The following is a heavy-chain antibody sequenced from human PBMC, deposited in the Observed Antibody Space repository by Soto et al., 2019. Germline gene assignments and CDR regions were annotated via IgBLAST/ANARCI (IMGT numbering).Heavy chain of an antibody. Sequence: PGGSLRLSCTTSGFTFGDYALSWVRQAPGKGLGWVGFIRRNAYGGTTDYAASVKGRFTISRDDSKSIAYLQMNSLRTEDTALYYCTRASSLDFDFWGQGTLVTV. CDR1: GFTFGDYA. CDR2: IRRNAYGGTT. D-gene: IGHD3-16*01. V-gene: IGHV3-49*04. J-gene: IGHJ4*02. CDR3: TRASSLDFDF.